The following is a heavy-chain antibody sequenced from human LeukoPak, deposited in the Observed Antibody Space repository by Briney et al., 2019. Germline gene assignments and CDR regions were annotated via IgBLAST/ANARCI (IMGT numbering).Heavy chain of an antibody. CDR1: GFTFSSYG. Sequence: GGSLRLSCAASGFTFSSYGMHWVRQAPGKGLEWVAVISYDGSNKYYADSVKGRFTISRDNSKNTLYLQMNSLRAEDTAVYYCAKDQKYYDSSGLPGYWGQGTLVTVSS. D-gene: IGHD3-22*01. J-gene: IGHJ4*02. V-gene: IGHV3-30*18. CDR3: AKDQKYYDSSGLPGY. CDR2: ISYDGSNK.